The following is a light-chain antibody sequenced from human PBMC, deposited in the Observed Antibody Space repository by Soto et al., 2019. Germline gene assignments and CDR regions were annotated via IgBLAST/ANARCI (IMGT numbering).Light chain of an antibody. V-gene: IGKV3-11*01. Sequence: EIVLTQSPATLSLSPGERATLSCRASQSVSNFLAWYQQKPAQPPRLLIYDASNRATGILARFSGSGSGTDFTLTISSLEPEDFAVYYCQQRSHWPQITFGQGTRLEIK. CDR1: QSVSNF. CDR2: DAS. CDR3: QQRSHWPQIT. J-gene: IGKJ5*01.